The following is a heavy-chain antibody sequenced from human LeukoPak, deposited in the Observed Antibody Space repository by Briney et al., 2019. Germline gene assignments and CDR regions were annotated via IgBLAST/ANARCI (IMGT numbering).Heavy chain of an antibody. D-gene: IGHD3-22*01. V-gene: IGHV4-39*07. Sequence: SETLSLTCTVSGGSISGSSYFWGWIRQPPGKGLEWIGSIYYSGSTYYNPSLKSRVTISVDTSKNQFSLKLSSVTAADTAVYYCARGQYYYDSSGYYPAFGYWGQGTLVTVSS. CDR3: ARGQYYYDSSGYYPAFGY. J-gene: IGHJ4*02. CDR2: IYYSGST. CDR1: GGSISGSSYF.